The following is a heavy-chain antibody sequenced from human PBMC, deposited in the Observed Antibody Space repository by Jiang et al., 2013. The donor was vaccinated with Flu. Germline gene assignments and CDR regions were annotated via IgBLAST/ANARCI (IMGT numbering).Heavy chain of an antibody. CDR3: ARTPLGYGSTYNWFDP. D-gene: IGHD3-10*01. CDR1: GFSLSNARMG. V-gene: IGHV2-26*01. CDR2: IFSNDEK. J-gene: IGHJ5*02. Sequence: KPTQTLTLTCTVSGFSLSNARMGVSWIRQPPGKALEWLAHIFSNDEKSYSTSLKSRLTISKDTSKSQVVLTMTNMDPVDTATYYCARTPLGYGSTYNWFDPWGQGTLVTVSS.